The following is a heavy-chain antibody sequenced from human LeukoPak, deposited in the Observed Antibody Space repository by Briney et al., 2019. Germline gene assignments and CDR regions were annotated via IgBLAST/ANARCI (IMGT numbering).Heavy chain of an antibody. CDR2: GGAT. D-gene: IGHD5-24*01. CDR3: ARGDGYNSFDY. Sequence: GGATYYADSVKGRFTISRDNSENTLYLQMKSLRAEDTAVYYCARGDGYNSFDYWGQGTLVTVSS. J-gene: IGHJ4*02. V-gene: IGHV3-53*01.